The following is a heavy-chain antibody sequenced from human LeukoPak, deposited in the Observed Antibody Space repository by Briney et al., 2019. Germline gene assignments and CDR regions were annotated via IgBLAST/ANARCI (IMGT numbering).Heavy chain of an antibody. CDR1: GFTVSSNF. Sequence: GGSLRLSCAASGFTVSSNFMSWVRQAPGKGLEWVSIIYSGGTTYYADSVKGRLTISRDNSKNTLYLQMNSLRPEDTAVYYCASSYLGILTGYSYWGQGTLVTVSS. J-gene: IGHJ4*02. CDR3: ASSYLGILTGYSY. CDR2: IYSGGTT. V-gene: IGHV3-66*02. D-gene: IGHD3-9*01.